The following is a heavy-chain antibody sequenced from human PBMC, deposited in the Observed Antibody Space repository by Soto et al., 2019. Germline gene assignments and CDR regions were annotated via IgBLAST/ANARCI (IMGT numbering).Heavy chain of an antibody. V-gene: IGHV4-34*01. CDR2: INHSGST. J-gene: IGHJ4*02. CDR1: GGSFSGYY. Sequence: QVQLQQWGAGLLKPSETLSLTCAVYGGSFSGYYWSWIRQPPGKGLEWIGEINHSGSTNYNPSLKSRVTISVDTSKNQFSLKLSSVTAADTAVYYCARGSLQMATTLGGYFDYWGQGTLVTVSS. D-gene: IGHD5-12*01. CDR3: ARGSLQMATTLGGYFDY.